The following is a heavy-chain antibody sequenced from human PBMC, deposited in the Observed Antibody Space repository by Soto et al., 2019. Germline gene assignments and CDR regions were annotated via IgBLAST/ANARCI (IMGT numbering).Heavy chain of an antibody. J-gene: IGHJ6*02. CDR2: INAGNGNT. V-gene: IGHV1-3*01. Sequence: GDSVKVSCKASGYTFTSYAMHWVRQAPGQRLEWMGWINAGNGNTKYSQKFQGRVTITRDTSASTAYMELSSLRSEDTAVYYCARVGGTVTNRYYYCGLDVWGQGNTVTVAS. D-gene: IGHD4-4*01. CDR1: GYTFTSYA. CDR3: ARVGGTVTNRYYYCGLDV.